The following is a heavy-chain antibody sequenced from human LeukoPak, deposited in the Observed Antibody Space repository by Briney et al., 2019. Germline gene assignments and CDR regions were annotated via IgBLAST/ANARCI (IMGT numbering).Heavy chain of an antibody. CDR2: INTSGGST. CDR1: GYRFTSYY. CDR3: ARGSRWLGDY. Sequence: ASVKVSCKASGYRFTSYYMHWIRQAPGQGLEWMRVINTSGGSTSYEQKFQDRVTMTRDTSTSTVYMELSSLRSEDTAVYYCARGSRWLGDYWGQGTLVTVSS. J-gene: IGHJ4*02. V-gene: IGHV1-46*01. D-gene: IGHD5-24*01.